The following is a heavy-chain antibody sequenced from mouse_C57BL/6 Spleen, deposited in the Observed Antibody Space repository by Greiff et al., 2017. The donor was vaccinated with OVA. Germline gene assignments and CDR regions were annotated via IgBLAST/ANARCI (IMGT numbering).Heavy chain of an antibody. V-gene: IGHV1-82*01. CDR1: GYAFSSSW. Sequence: VQLQQSGPELVKPGASVKISCKASGYAFSSSWMNWVKQRPGQGLEWIGRIYPGDGDTNYNGKFKGKATLTADKSSSTAYMQLSSLTSEDSAVXFCARDYYDRSGAMDYWGQGTSVTVSS. CDR2: IYPGDGDT. J-gene: IGHJ4*01. D-gene: IGHD2-4*01. CDR3: ARDYYDRSGAMDY.